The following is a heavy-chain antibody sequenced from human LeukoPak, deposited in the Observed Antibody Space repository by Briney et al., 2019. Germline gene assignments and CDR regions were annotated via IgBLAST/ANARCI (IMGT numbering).Heavy chain of an antibody. CDR1: GGSISSYY. CDR2: IYYSGST. J-gene: IGHJ4*02. Sequence: SETLSLTCTVSGGSISSYYWSWIRQPPGKGLEWIGYIYYSGSTNYNPSLKSRVTISVDTSKNQFSLKLSSVTAADTAVYYCARREIGSGWPLDYWGQGTLVTVSS. V-gene: IGHV4-59*01. D-gene: IGHD6-19*01. CDR3: ARREIGSGWPLDY.